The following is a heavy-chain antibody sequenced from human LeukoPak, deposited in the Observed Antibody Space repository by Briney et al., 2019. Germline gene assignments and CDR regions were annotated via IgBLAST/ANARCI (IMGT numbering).Heavy chain of an antibody. J-gene: IGHJ6*03. CDR1: GYTFTSYD. CDR2: MNPNSGNT. D-gene: IGHD1-26*01. Sequence: ASVKVSCKASGYTFTSYDINWVRQATGQGLEWMGWMNPNSGNTGYAQKFQGRVTMTRNTSISTAYMELSSLRSEDTAVYYCARGTRGIPRRDINKKNYYYYYMDVWGKGTTVTISS. V-gene: IGHV1-8*01. CDR3: ARGTRGIPRRDINKKNYYYYYMDV.